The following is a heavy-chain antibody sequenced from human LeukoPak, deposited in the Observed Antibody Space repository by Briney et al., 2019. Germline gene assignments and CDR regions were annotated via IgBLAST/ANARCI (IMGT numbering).Heavy chain of an antibody. J-gene: IGHJ4*02. D-gene: IGHD2-15*01. CDR2: MNPNSGNT. Sequence: ASVKVFCKASGYTFTNYDINRVRQAPRQRLEWMGWMNPNSGNTGYAQKFQGRVTMTRNTSISTAYMELSSLRSEDTAVYYCARVSRRVAATTLNYWGQGTLVTVS. V-gene: IGHV1-8*01. CDR1: GYTFTNYD. CDR3: ARVSRRVAATTLNY.